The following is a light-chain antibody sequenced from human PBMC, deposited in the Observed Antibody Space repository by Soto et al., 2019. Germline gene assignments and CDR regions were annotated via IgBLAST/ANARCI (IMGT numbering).Light chain of an antibody. J-gene: IGKJ1*01. CDR2: KPS. V-gene: IGKV1-5*03. CDR3: QHYNSYSDA. CDR1: QTISSW. Sequence: DIQMTQSPSTLSGSVGDRVTITCRASQTISSWLAWYQQKPGKAPKLLIYKPSTLKSGGPSRFSGSGSGTEFTLSISSLQRDDFATYYCQHYNSYSDACGQGTKVELK.